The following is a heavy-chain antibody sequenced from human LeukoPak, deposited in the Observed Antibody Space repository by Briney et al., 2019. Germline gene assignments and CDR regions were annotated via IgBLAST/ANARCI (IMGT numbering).Heavy chain of an antibody. CDR3: SLARSEYHYGMDV. Sequence: SQSLSPTCAISGDSVSRISAAWNWIRQSPSRCLEWLTRTYYKSKWYYEYAVSVKSRINISPDTSKNQFSLQLASVTPEDTAVYYCSLARSEYHYGMDVWGQGTTVTVSS. J-gene: IGHJ6*02. CDR1: GDSVSRISAA. V-gene: IGHV6-1*01. CDR2: TYYKSKWYY.